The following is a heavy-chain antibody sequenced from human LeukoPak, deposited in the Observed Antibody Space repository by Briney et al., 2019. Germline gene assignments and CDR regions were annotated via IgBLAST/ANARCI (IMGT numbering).Heavy chain of an antibody. J-gene: IGHJ5*02. CDR1: GFTFSSYH. Sequence: GGSLRLSCAASGFTFSSYHMNWVRQAPGKGLEWVPYISSSGSTIYYADSVKGRFTISRDNAKNSLYLQMNSLRAEDTAVYYCARVLFGELSQGWFDPWGQGTLVTVSS. D-gene: IGHD3-10*02. CDR3: ARVLFGELSQGWFDP. CDR2: ISSSGSTI. V-gene: IGHV3-48*03.